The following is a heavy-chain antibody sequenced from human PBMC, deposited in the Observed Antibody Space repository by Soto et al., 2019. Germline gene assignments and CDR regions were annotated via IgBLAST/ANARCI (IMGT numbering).Heavy chain of an antibody. CDR2: MNPNSGNT. D-gene: IGHD4-17*01. J-gene: IGHJ6*02. CDR3: ARGGGGYDSGDYGDYNYYYGMDV. Sequence: GASVKVSCKASGYTFTSYDINWVRQATGQGLEWMGWMNPNSGNTGYAQKFQGRVTMTRNTSIGTAYMELSSLRSEDTAVYYCARGGGGYDSGDYGDYNYYYGMDVWGQGTTVTVSS. CDR1: GYTFTSYD. V-gene: IGHV1-8*01.